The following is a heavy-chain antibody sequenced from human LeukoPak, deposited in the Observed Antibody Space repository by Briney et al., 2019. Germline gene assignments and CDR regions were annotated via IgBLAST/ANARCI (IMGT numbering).Heavy chain of an antibody. J-gene: IGHJ4*02. D-gene: IGHD3-22*01. Sequence: PGSSLRLSCAASGFTFSNYGMHWVRQAPGKGLEWVAVIWHDGSKKYYVDSVKGRFTISRDNAKNSLYLQMNSLRAEDTAVYYCARVRSSGFGYWGQGTLVTVSS. CDR2: IWHDGSKK. CDR3: ARVRSSGFGY. CDR1: GFTFSNYG. V-gene: IGHV3-33*01.